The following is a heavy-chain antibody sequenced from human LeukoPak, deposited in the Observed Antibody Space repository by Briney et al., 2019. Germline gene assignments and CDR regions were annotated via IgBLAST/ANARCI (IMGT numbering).Heavy chain of an antibody. CDR1: GFTFSSYG. CDR3: AKHSGSYFIYYVDS. J-gene: IGHJ4*02. CDR2: ISGGGYNT. D-gene: IGHD1-26*01. Sequence: PGGSLRLSCAASGFTFSSYGLSWVRQAPGKGLEWVSTISGGGYNTYYADSVKGRFTISRDNSANTLYLQMNSLRAEDTALYYCAKHSGSYFIYYVDSWGQGTLVSVSS. V-gene: IGHV3-23*01.